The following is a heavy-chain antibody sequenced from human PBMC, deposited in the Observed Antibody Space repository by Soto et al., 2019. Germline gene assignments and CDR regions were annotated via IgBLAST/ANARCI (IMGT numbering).Heavy chain of an antibody. CDR2: ISSSSSTT. V-gene: IGHV3-48*02. Sequence: EVQLVESGGGLVQPGGSLRLSCAASGFIFSNYNMNWVRKAPGRGLEWVSYISSSSSTTHYAYSVKGRFTISRDNSKNSLYLQMNSLRDEDTAVYYCATLKLMMGLGPFDYWGQGTLVTVSS. CDR3: ATLKLMMGLGPFDY. D-gene: IGHD2-8*01. J-gene: IGHJ4*02. CDR1: GFIFSNYN.